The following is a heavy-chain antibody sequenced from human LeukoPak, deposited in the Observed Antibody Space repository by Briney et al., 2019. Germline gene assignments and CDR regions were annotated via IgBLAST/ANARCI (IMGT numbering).Heavy chain of an antibody. J-gene: IGHJ4*02. D-gene: IGHD6-13*01. CDR2: IYASGNT. CDR1: GGSISSSSYY. CDR3: ARGRGSSWYYFDS. Sequence: SETLSLTCTVSGGSISSSSYYWSWFRQPAGKGLEWIGRIYASGNTNYNPSLKGRVTMTVDTSKNQFSLNLSSVTAADTAVYYCARGRGSSWYYFDSWGQGTLVTVSS. V-gene: IGHV4-61*02.